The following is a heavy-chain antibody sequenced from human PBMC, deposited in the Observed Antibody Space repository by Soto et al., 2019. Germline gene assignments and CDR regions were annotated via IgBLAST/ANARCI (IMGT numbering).Heavy chain of an antibody. CDR2: IWYDGSNK. D-gene: IGHD5-18*01. Sequence: QVQLVESGGGVVQPGRSLRLSCAASGFTFSSYGMHWVRQAPGKGLEWVAVIWYDGSNKYYADSVKGRFTISRDNSKNTLYLQMNSLRAEDTAVYYCEREQLLKTSYYFDYWGQGPLVTVSS. CDR1: GFTFSSYG. J-gene: IGHJ4*02. CDR3: EREQLLKTSYYFDY. V-gene: IGHV3-33*01.